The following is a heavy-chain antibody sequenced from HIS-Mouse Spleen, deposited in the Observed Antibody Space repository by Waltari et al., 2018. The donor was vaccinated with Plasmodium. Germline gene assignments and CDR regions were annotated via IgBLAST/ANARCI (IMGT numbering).Heavy chain of an antibody. V-gene: IGHV4-39*07. CDR3: ARVAVAGIDY. Sequence: QLQLQESGPGLVKPSETLSLTCTVSGGSIRSSSYYWGWIRQPPGKGLEWIGSIYYSGSTYYNPSLKSRVTISVDTSKNQFSLKLSSVTAADTAVYYCARVAVAGIDYWGQGTLVTVSS. J-gene: IGHJ4*02. CDR1: GGSIRSSSYY. D-gene: IGHD6-19*01. CDR2: IYYSGST.